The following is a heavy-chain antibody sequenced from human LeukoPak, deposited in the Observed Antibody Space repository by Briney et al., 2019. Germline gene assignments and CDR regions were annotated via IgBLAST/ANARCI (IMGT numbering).Heavy chain of an antibody. CDR3: ARGWDSSGWYDNYYMDV. V-gene: IGHV3-21*01. CDR2: ISSSSSYV. Sequence: PGGSLRLSCAASGFTFSSYSMNWVRQAPGKGLEWVSSISSSSSYVYYADSVKGRFTISRDNAKNSLYLQMNSLRAEDTAVYYYARGWDSSGWYDNYYMDVWGKGTTVTVSS. D-gene: IGHD6-19*01. CDR1: GFTFSSYS. J-gene: IGHJ6*03.